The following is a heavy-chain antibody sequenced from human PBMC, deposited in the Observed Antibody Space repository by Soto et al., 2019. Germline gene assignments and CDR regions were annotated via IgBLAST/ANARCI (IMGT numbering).Heavy chain of an antibody. V-gene: IGHV1-8*01. J-gene: IGHJ6*03. CDR3: ARGCRKTNNNGRIYYMDV. CDR1: GYTFTSYD. CDR2: MNPNSGNT. D-gene: IGHD2-8*01. Sequence: ASVKVSCKASGYTFTSYDINWVRQATGQGLEWMGWMNPNSGNTGYAQKFQGRVTMTRNTSISTAYMELSSLRSEDTAVYYCARGCRKTNNNGRIYYMDVWGKGTTVTVSS.